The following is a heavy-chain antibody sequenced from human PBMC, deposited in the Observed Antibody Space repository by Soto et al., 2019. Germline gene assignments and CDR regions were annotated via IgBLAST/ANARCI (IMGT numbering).Heavy chain of an antibody. CDR1: GYSITAGGYY. D-gene: IGHD6-19*01. CDR2: FYSSGSI. CDR3: ARMYSSGSGWFHP. J-gene: IGHJ5*02. V-gene: IGHV4-31*03. Sequence: LQESGPGLVKPSQTLSLTCFVSGYSITAGGYYWSWNRHLPGKGLEWIGSFYSSGSIIYNPSLRSRVSISGDTSSNHFSMSLTSVTGADTGRYYCARMYSSGSGWFHPWGQGTLVTVSS.